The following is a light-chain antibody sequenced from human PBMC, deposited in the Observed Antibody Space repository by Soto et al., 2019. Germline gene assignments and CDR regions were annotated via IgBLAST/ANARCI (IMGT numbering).Light chain of an antibody. CDR2: DVS. CDR3: TSFTSRHTYV. Sequence: QSALTQPASVSGSPGQSITISCTGTSSDGGGYNYVSWYQQHPDKAPRLMIYDVSNRPSGVSDRFSGSKSGDTASLTISGLQAEDEADYYCTSFTSRHTYVFGTGTKLTVL. V-gene: IGLV2-14*03. J-gene: IGLJ1*01. CDR1: SSDGGGYNY.